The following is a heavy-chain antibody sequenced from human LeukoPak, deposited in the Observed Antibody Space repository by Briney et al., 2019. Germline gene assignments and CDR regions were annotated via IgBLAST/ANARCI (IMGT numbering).Heavy chain of an antibody. J-gene: IGHJ5*02. D-gene: IGHD1-14*01. V-gene: IGHV4-34*01. CDR1: GGSFSGYY. Sequence: SETLSLTCAVYGGSFSGYYWSWIRQPPGKGLEWIGEINHSGSTNYNPSLKSRVTISVDTSKNQFSLKLSSVTAADTAVYYCARAAQSITSAVSWFDPWGRGTLVTVSS. CDR3: ARAAQSITSAVSWFDP. CDR2: INHSGST.